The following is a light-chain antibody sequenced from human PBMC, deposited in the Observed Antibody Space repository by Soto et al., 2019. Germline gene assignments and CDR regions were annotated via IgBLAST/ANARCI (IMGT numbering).Light chain of an antibody. CDR3: QQYGVSPT. Sequence: EIVLTQSPGTLSLSPGERATLSFRASQTISNTFLAWYQQRPGQAPRLLIYGASGRAAGIPDRFSGSGSGTDFTLSISRLEPEDFAVYYCQQYGVSPTLGGGTKVDIK. V-gene: IGKV3-20*01. CDR2: GAS. J-gene: IGKJ4*01. CDR1: QTISNTF.